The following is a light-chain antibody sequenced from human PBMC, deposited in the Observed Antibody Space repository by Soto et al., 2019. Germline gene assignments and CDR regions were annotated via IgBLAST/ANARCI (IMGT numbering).Light chain of an antibody. V-gene: IGKV3-20*01. CDR3: QQFDNSQWT. CDR1: QSVHSRY. CDR2: HAS. J-gene: IGKJ1*01. Sequence: LVLTQSPGTLSLSPGERATVSCWASQSVHSRYLSWYQQKLGQAPRLLIYHASTRATGIPDRFSGSGSGTDFTLTISRLEPEDFAVYYCQQFDNSQWTFGQGTKVEIK.